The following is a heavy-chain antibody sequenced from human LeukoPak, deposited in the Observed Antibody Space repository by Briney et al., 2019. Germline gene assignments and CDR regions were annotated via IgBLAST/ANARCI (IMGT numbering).Heavy chain of an antibody. V-gene: IGHV3-7*01. D-gene: IGHD3-9*01. CDR3: ARALTPEYYDILTGYHYYYYYMDV. Sequence: GGSLRLSCAASGFTFSSYWMSWVRQAPGKGLEWVANIKQDGSEKDYVDSVKGRFTVSRDNAKYSLHLQMNSLRAEDTAMYYCARALTPEYYDILTGYHYYYYYMDVWGKGTTVTVSS. CDR2: IKQDGSEK. CDR1: GFTFSSYW. J-gene: IGHJ6*03.